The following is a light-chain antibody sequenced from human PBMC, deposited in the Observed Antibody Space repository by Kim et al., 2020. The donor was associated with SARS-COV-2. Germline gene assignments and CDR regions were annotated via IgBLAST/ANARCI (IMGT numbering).Light chain of an antibody. CDR1: SLRSYY. CDR3: NSRDSNNNVL. V-gene: IGLV3-19*01. Sequence: VSLGQTVRITCQGDSLRSYYATWYQQKPGQAPILVIYGKNNRPSGITDRFSGSSSGNTASLTITGTQAGDEADYYCNSRDSNNNVLFGGGTRLTVL. J-gene: IGLJ2*01. CDR2: GKN.